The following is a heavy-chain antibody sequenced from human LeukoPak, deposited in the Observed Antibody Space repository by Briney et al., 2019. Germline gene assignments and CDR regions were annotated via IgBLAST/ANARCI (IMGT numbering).Heavy chain of an antibody. J-gene: IGHJ4*02. V-gene: IGHV4-34*01. CDR2: INHSGST. CDR3: ARSTLHRKYDY. Sequence: SETLSLTCGIYGGSFSNYYCNWIRQPPGKGLEWIGEINHSGSTNYNPSLKSRVTISVDTSRNQFSLQLNSVTPEDTAVYYCARSTLHRKYDYWGQGTLVTVSS. CDR1: GGSFSNYY.